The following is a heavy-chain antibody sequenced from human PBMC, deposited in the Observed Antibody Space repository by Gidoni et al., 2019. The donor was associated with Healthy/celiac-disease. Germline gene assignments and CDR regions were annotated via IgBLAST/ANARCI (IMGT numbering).Heavy chain of an antibody. V-gene: IGHV3-30-3*01. Sequence: QVQLVESGGGVVQPARSLRLSCDASGITFRSYAMHWVPQAPGKGLEWLAVIQYDGSNKYYADSVKGRFTISRDNSKNTLYLQMNSLRAEDTAVYYCARDLIGYYYGSGSYSGSSTFDYWGQGTLVTVSS. CDR1: GITFRSYA. CDR2: IQYDGSNK. D-gene: IGHD3-10*01. J-gene: IGHJ4*02. CDR3: ARDLIGYYYGSGSYSGSSTFDY.